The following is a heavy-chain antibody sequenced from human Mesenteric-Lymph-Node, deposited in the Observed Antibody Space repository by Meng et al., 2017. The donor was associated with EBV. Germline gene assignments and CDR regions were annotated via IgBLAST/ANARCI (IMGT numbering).Heavy chain of an antibody. CDR2: IYHSGST. V-gene: IGHV4-4*02. CDR3: ASLMVRGVIPDAFDI. CDR1: GASIRSSNW. Sequence: VRLRASGSVLVKPSGILSLTVAVSGASIRSSNWWRWVRQPPGKGLEWIGEIYHSGSTNYNPSLKSRVTISVDKSKNQFSLKLSSVTAADTAVYYCASLMVRGVIPDAFDIWGQGTMVTVSS. J-gene: IGHJ3*02. D-gene: IGHD3-10*01.